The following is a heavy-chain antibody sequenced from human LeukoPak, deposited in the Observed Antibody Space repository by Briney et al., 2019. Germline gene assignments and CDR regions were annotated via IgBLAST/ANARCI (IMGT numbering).Heavy chain of an antibody. CDR3: ARDRAYCAGDCYGDY. J-gene: IGHJ4*02. CDR1: GFTFSVSA. Sequence: GGSLRLSCAASGFTFSVSAMYWVRQASGKGLEWVGRIRNKANNYATAYAASLKGRFTISRDDSKNTLYLQMNSLRAEDTAVYYCARDRAYCAGDCYGDYWGQGTLVTVSS. V-gene: IGHV3-73*01. CDR2: IRNKANNYAT. D-gene: IGHD2-21*02.